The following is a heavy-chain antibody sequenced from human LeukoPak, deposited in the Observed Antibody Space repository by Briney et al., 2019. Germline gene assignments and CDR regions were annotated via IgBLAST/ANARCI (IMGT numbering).Heavy chain of an antibody. V-gene: IGHV3-23*01. J-gene: IGHJ4*02. CDR1: GFTFSRYG. D-gene: IGHD4-17*01. CDR3: AKVLSPYGDPRTYFDC. CDR2: MSSSDDGR. Sequence: AGGTLRLSCAASGFTFSRYGMSWVRQAPGKGLEWVSAMSSSDDGRYYAASVRGRFTISRDNSKNTLYLQMNSLRAEDTAVYYCAKVLSPYGDPRTYFDCWGQGPLVTVS.